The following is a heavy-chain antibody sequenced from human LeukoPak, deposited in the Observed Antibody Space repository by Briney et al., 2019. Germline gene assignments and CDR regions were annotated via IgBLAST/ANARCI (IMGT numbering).Heavy chain of an antibody. V-gene: IGHV3-23*01. Sequence: GGSLRLSCAASGFTFSSYAMSWVRQAPGKGLEWVSAISGSGGSTYYADSVKGRFTVSRDNSKNTLYLQMNSLRAEDTAVYYCAKDYYDSSGYYHAYWGQGTLVTVSS. J-gene: IGHJ4*02. D-gene: IGHD3-22*01. CDR3: AKDYYDSSGYYHAY. CDR2: ISGSGGST. CDR1: GFTFSSYA.